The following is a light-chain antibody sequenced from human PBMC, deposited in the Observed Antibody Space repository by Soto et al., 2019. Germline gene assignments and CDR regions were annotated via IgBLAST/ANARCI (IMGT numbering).Light chain of an antibody. Sequence: IVLTPSPGTLSLSPGERATLSCRASQSVSSSYLAWYQQKPGQAPRLLIYGASSRATGIPDRFSGSGSGTDFTLTITRLEPEDFAVYYCQRFGTSPPWTFGQGTKVDIK. CDR2: GAS. J-gene: IGKJ1*01. V-gene: IGKV3-20*01. CDR3: QRFGTSPPWT. CDR1: QSVSSSY.